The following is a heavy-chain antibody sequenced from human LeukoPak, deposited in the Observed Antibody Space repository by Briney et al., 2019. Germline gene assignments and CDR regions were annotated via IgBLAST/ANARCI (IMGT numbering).Heavy chain of an antibody. J-gene: IGHJ6*02. D-gene: IGHD3-9*01. CDR2: ISYDGSNK. CDR1: GFTFSSYA. V-gene: IGHV3-30-3*01. Sequence: PGGSLRLSCAASGFTFSSYAMHWVRQAPGKGLEWVAVISYDGSNKYYADSVKGRFTISRDNSKNTLYLQMNSLRAEDTAVYYCASYDILTGYSNYYGMDVWGQGTTVTVSS. CDR3: ASYDILTGYSNYYGMDV.